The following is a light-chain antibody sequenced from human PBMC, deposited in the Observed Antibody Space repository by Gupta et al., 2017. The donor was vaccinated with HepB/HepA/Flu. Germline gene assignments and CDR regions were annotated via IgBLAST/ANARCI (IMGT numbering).Light chain of an antibody. CDR3: QQRGNWPRT. CDR2: EAS. Sequence: DIVLTQSPATLSLSPGERATLSCRASQSVYSSLAWYQQKPGQAPRLLMYEASKRATGIPARFSGSGSGTDFTLTISSREPEEFAVYYCQQRGNWPRTFGQGTKVEIK. J-gene: IGKJ1*01. V-gene: IGKV3-11*01. CDR1: QSVYSS.